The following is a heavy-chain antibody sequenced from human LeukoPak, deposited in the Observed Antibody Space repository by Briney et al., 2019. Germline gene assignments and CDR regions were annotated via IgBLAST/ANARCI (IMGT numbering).Heavy chain of an antibody. CDR3: AGQARYSSSTSSYWNASDI. D-gene: IGHD2-2*01. J-gene: IGHJ3*02. Sequence: GESLKISFKGSGYSFTSYWIGWVRQMPGKGLEWMGIIYPGDSDTRYSPSFQGQATISADKSISTAYLQWSSLKASDTAMYYCAGQARYSSSTSSYWNASDIWGQGTMVTVSS. CDR1: GYSFTSYW. CDR2: IYPGDSDT. V-gene: IGHV5-51*01.